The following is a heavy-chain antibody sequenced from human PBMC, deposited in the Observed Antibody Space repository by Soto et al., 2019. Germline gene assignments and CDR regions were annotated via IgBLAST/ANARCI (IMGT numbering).Heavy chain of an antibody. J-gene: IGHJ4*02. Sequence: SETLSLTCSISGGTIGDYYWSWIRQPPGKGLEWIGYIYDSGITSYNPSLKSRVTMSADTSKNQFSLKLTSVTGADTAVYYCARTYDSNGYANEFDSWGQGILVTVSS. CDR1: GGTIGDYY. CDR3: ARTYDSNGYANEFDS. CDR2: IYDSGIT. V-gene: IGHV4-59*01. D-gene: IGHD3-22*01.